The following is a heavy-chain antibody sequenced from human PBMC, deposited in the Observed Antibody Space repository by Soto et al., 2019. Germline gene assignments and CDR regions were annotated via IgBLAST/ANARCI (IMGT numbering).Heavy chain of an antibody. CDR2: INPNSGGT. J-gene: IGHJ3*02. CDR1: GYTFTGYY. D-gene: IGHD6-19*01. CDR3: ARIAVAGTRAFDI. Sequence: GASVKVSCKASGYTFTGYYMHWVRQAPGQGLEWMGWINPNSGGTNYAQKSQGWVTMTRDTSISTAYMELSRLRSDDTAVYYCARIAVAGTRAFDIWGQGTMVTVSS. V-gene: IGHV1-2*04.